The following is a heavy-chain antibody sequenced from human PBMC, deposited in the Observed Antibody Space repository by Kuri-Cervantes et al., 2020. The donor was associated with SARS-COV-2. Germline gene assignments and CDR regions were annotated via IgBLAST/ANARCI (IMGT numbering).Heavy chain of an antibody. CDR1: GFTFSSYS. D-gene: IGHD1-26*01. J-gene: IGHJ4*02. CDR3: ASGVYEEWELPGEDY. Sequence: GESLKISCAASGFTFSSYSMYWVRQAPGKGLEWVSYISSSSSTIYYADSVKGRFTISRDNAKNSLYLQMNSRRDEDTAVYYFASGVYEEWELPGEDYWGQGTLVTVSS. CDR2: ISSSSSTI. V-gene: IGHV3-48*02.